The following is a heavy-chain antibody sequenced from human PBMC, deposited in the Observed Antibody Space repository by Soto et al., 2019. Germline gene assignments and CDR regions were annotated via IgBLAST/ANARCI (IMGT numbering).Heavy chain of an antibody. V-gene: IGHV4-28*01. CDR2: IYYSGST. D-gene: IGHD3-22*01. J-gene: IGHJ2*01. Sequence: QVQLQESGPGLVKPSDTLSLTCAVSGYSISSTNWWGWIRQPPGKGLEWIGYIYYSGSTFYNPSLKSRFTMSVDKSKNQFSLKLSSVTAVDTAVYYCARTYYYDTSGYSSSWYFDLWGRGTLVTVSS. CDR3: ARTYYYDTSGYSSSWYFDL. CDR1: GYSISSTNW.